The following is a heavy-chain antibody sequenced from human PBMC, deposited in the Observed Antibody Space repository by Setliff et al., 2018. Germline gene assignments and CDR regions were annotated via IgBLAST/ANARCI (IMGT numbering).Heavy chain of an antibody. J-gene: IGHJ4*02. CDR1: GGSISSGDYY. Sequence: PSETLSLTCTVSGGSISSGDYYWGWIRQPPGKGLECVGNIGHTGSINYNPSLKSRLTISRDTSKNQVSLKLNSVTATDTAVYYCARDLGHGGDSDYWGQGILVTVSS. D-gene: IGHD2-21*02. CDR3: ARDLGHGGDSDY. CDR2: IGHTGSI. V-gene: IGHV4-39*07.